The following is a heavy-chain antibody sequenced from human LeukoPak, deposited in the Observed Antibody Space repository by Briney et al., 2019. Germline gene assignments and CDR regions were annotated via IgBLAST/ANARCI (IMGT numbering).Heavy chain of an antibody. J-gene: IGHJ5*02. Sequence: SETLSLTCTVSNYYISNGYYWGWIRQPPGKGLEWIGSIFPSGITYYNPSLKSRVTISVDTSKNQFSLKLSSVTAAGTAVYYCARKVGALEWFDPWGQGTLVTVSS. CDR1: NYYISNGYY. CDR3: ARKVGALEWFDP. V-gene: IGHV4-38-2*02. CDR2: IFPSGIT. D-gene: IGHD1-26*01.